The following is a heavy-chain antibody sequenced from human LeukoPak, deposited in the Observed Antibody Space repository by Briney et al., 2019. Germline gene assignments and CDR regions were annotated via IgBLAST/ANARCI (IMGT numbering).Heavy chain of an antibody. CDR2: IYSGGST. D-gene: IGHD2-2*01. Sequence: GGSLRLSCAASGFTVSSNYMSWVRQAPGTGLEWVSVIYSGGSTYYADSVKGRFTISRDNSKNTLYLQMNSLRAEDTAVYYCARVLSLGYCSSTSCYGYYYGMDVWGQGTTVTVSS. V-gene: IGHV3-66*01. CDR3: ARVLSLGYCSSTSCYGYYYGMDV. CDR1: GFTVSSNY. J-gene: IGHJ6*02.